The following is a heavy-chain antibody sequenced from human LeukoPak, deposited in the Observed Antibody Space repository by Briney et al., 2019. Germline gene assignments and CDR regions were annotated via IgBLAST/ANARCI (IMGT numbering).Heavy chain of an antibody. V-gene: IGHV3-33*01. J-gene: IGHJ3*02. D-gene: IGHD3-22*01. Sequence: QAGGSLRLSCAASGFTFSSYGMHWVRQAPGKGPEWVAVIWYDGSNKYYADSVKGRFTISRDNSKNTLYLQMNSLRAEDTAVYYCARDPLQAYYYDSSGGAFDIWGQGTMVTVSS. CDR2: IWYDGSNK. CDR1: GFTFSSYG. CDR3: ARDPLQAYYYDSSGGAFDI.